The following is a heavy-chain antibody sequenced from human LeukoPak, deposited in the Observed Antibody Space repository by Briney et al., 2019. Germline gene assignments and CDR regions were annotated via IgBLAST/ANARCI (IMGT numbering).Heavy chain of an antibody. J-gene: IGHJ4*02. CDR1: RYTFTDYY. CDR2: VDPEDGET. CDR3: ATRAGTAPNY. Sequence: ASVKVSCKVSRYTFTDYYMHWVQQAPGKGLEWMGLVDPEDGETIYAEKFQGRVTITADTSTDTAYMELSSLRSEDTAVYYCATRAGTAPNYWGQGTLVTVSS. D-gene: IGHD1-1*01. V-gene: IGHV1-69-2*01.